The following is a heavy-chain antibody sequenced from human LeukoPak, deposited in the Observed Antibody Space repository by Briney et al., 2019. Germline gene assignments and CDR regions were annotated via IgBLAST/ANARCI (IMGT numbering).Heavy chain of an antibody. CDR1: GFTFSSYS. CDR2: ISSSSSTK. Sequence: PGGSLRLSCAASGFTFSSYSMNWVRQAPGKGLEWVSYISSSSSTKYYADSVKGRFTISRDNAKNSLYLQMNSLRAEDTAVYYCAREQWLVSPFDYWGQGTLVTVSS. J-gene: IGHJ4*02. V-gene: IGHV3-48*04. D-gene: IGHD6-19*01. CDR3: AREQWLVSPFDY.